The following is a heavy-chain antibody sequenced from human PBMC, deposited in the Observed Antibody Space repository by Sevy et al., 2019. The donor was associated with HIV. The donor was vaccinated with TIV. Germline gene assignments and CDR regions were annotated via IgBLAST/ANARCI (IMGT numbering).Heavy chain of an antibody. J-gene: IGHJ6*02. CDR1: GYIFTDYY. V-gene: IGHV1-2*02. Sequence: ASVKVSCKASGYIFTDYYIHWVRQAPVQGLEWMAWINSDSGVTNYAQRFQGEVTVTRDTSLNTAYLDLSRLKSNDTAIYFCARLTTKPTSDLYGMDVWGQGTTVTVSS. D-gene: IGHD4-17*01. CDR3: ARLTTKPTSDLYGMDV. CDR2: INSDSGVT.